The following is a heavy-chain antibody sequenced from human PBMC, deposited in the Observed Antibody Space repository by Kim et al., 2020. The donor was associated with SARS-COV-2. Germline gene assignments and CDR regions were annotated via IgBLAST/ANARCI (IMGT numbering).Heavy chain of an antibody. J-gene: IGHJ6*03. CDR2: IYYSGNT. Sequence: SETLSLTCTVSGGSMISYYWTWIRQPPGKGLEWIGYIYYSGNTNYNPSLKSRVTMLLDTSTNQFSLTAASTAAYYCARGCSPDYFYYYVNVCGTWTTVTV. CDR3: ARGCSPDYFYYYVNV. CDR1: GGSMISYY. D-gene: IGHD3-9*01. V-gene: IGHV4-59*01.